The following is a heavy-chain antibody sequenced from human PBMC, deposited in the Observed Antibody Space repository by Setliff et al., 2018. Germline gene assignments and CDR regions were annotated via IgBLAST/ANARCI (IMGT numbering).Heavy chain of an antibody. J-gene: IGHJ4*02. D-gene: IGHD6-13*01. Sequence: PSETLSLTCSVSGESFSNNYWSWIRQTPGKGLEWIGESNHGGSTTYHPSLKSRLTMSVDTSKNQFSLKLAAVTAADTAVYYCARLQSGYSTIVDYWGQGTLVTVSS. CDR1: GESFSNNY. V-gene: IGHV4-34*01. CDR2: SNHGGST. CDR3: ARLQSGYSTIVDY.